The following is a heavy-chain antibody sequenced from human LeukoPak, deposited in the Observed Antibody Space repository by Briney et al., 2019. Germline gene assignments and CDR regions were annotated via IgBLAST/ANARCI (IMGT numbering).Heavy chain of an antibody. D-gene: IGHD3-22*01. V-gene: IGHV3-23*01. CDR3: AKASTMIVVVIPLDY. CDR1: GFTFSSYA. CDR2: ISGSGGST. Sequence: PGGSLRLSCAASGFTFSSYAMSWVRQAPGKGLEWVSAISGSGGSTYYADSVKGRFTISRDNSKSTLYLQMNSLRAEDTAVYYCAKASTMIVVVIPLDYWGQGTLVTVSS. J-gene: IGHJ4*02.